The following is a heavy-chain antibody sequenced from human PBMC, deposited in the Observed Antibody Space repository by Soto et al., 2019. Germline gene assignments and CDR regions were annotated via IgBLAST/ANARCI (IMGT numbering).Heavy chain of an antibody. J-gene: IGHJ4*02. CDR1: GFMFSMYW. V-gene: IGHV3-74*03. CDR3: TRGPRRSSSGTGAY. CDR2: INEDGVTT. Sequence: LVESGGGLVQPGGSLRLSCEASGFMFSMYWMHWVRQVPGKGPVWASRINEDGVTTTYAYSVTGRFTLSRDNDKNTLYLQLDSLRVEDTAMYYCTRGPRRSSSGTGAYWGPGTQVTVSS. D-gene: IGHD1-26*01.